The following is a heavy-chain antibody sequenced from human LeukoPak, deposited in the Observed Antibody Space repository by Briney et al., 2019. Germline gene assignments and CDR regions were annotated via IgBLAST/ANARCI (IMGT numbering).Heavy chain of an antibody. D-gene: IGHD4-17*01. V-gene: IGHV1-46*01. Sequence: ASVKVSCTTSGYTFTSYYIHWVRQAPGQGLEWMGIINPSGGSTSYAQKFQGRVTMTRDTSTSTVYMYLSSLRSEDMAVYYCARDSLYGVVDYWGQGTLVTVSS. CDR2: INPSGGST. CDR3: ARDSLYGVVDY. J-gene: IGHJ4*02. CDR1: GYTFTSYY.